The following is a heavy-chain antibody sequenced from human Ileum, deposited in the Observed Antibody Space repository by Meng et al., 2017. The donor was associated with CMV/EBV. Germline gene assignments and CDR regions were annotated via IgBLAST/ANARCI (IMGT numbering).Heavy chain of an antibody. CDR3: ARGTGNYGDWDY. D-gene: IGHD1-7*01. J-gene: IGHJ4*02. CDR1: GASMTTYY. V-gene: IGHV4-59*12. Sequence: SETLSLTCTVSGASMTTYYWSWIRQSPGRGLEWIGDIYHRGNTNYNPSLSSRFTVSRDNAKNIVYLQMNSLRAEDTAVYYCARGTGNYGDWDYWGQGTLVTVSS. CDR2: IYHRGNT.